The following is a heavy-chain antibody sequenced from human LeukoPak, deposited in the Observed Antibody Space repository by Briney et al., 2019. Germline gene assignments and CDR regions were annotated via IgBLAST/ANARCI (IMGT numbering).Heavy chain of an antibody. V-gene: IGHV3-30*03. Sequence: GGSLRLSCAASGFTFSSYGMHWVRQAPGKGLEWVAVISYDGSNKYYADSVKGRFTISRDNSKNTLYLQMNSLRAEDTAVYYCARDYGMDVWGQGTTVTVSS. CDR2: ISYDGSNK. CDR1: GFTFSSYG. CDR3: ARDYGMDV. J-gene: IGHJ6*02.